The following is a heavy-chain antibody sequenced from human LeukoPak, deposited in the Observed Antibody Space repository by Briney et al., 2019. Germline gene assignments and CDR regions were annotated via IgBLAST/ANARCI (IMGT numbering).Heavy chain of an antibody. CDR2: ISGSGGST. D-gene: IGHD3-10*01. V-gene: IGHV3-23*01. CDR3: AKSPNYYGSGSYLDY. J-gene: IGHJ4*02. Sequence: GGPLRLSCAASGFTFSSYAMSWVRQAPGKGLEWVSAISGSGGSTYYADSVKGRFTISRDNSKNTLYLQMNSLRAEDTAVYYCAKSPNYYGSGSYLDYWGQGTLVTVSS. CDR1: GFTFSSYA.